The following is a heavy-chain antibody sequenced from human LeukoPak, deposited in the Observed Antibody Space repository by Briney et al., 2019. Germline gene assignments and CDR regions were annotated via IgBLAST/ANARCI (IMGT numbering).Heavy chain of an antibody. D-gene: IGHD2-21*02. CDR1: GGSFSGYY. J-gene: IGHJ3*02. CDR2: INHSGST. Sequence: PSETLSLTCAVYGGSFSGYYWSWIRQPPGKGLEWIGEINHSGSTNYNPSLKSRVTISVDTSKNQFSLKLSSVTAADTAVYYSALHLAYCGGDCYPGAFDIWGQGTMVTVSS. CDR3: ALHLAYCGGDCYPGAFDI. V-gene: IGHV4-34*01.